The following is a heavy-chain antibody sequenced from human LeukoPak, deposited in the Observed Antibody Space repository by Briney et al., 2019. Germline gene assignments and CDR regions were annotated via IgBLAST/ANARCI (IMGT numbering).Heavy chain of an antibody. CDR1: GFSISSYW. J-gene: IGHJ4*02. V-gene: IGHV3-7*05. CDR2: IKKDGSET. CDR3: TGGAGWLTDY. D-gene: IGHD6-19*01. Sequence: GGSLRLSCTASGFSISSYWMNWARQAPGKGLEWVANIKKDGSETKYVDSLRGRFTISRDNAKNSVYLQMNSLRAEDTAVYYCTGGAGWLTDYWGQGTLVTVSS.